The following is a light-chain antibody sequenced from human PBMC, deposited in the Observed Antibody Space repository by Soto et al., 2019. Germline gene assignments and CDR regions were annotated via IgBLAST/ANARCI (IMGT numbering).Light chain of an antibody. J-gene: IGLJ2*01. CDR3: SSYTTSSTVV. V-gene: IGLV2-14*01. CDR1: SSDIGAYNY. Sequence: QSALTQPASVSGSPGQSITISCTGTSSDIGAYNYVSWYRQHPGKAPKLMICDVSNRPSGISNRFSGSKSGNTASLTISGLQAEDEADYYCSSYTTSSTVVFGGGTQLTVL. CDR2: DVS.